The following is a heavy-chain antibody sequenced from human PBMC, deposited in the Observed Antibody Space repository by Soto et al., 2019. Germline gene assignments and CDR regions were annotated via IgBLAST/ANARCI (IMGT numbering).Heavy chain of an antibody. Sequence: GGSLRLSCAASGFTFDDYAMHWVRQAPGKGLEWVSLISGDGGSTYYADSVKGRFTISRDNSKNSLYLQMNSLRTEDTALYYCAKDTGGVRGVIIKGGVYGMDVWGQGTTVTVSS. CDR1: GFTFDDYA. CDR3: AKDTGGVRGVIIKGGVYGMDV. V-gene: IGHV3-43*02. D-gene: IGHD3-10*01. J-gene: IGHJ6*02. CDR2: ISGDGGST.